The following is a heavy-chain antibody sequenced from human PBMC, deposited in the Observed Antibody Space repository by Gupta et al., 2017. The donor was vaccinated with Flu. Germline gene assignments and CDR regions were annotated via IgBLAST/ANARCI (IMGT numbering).Heavy chain of an antibody. D-gene: IGHD4-4*01. CDR3: AGSGNYNYYDY. J-gene: IGHJ4*02. Sequence: WFRQPPGKRLEWIGYIYHSGSTNYNPSLKCRIIMSVDRSKNQFSLRLSSVTAADTAVYYCAGSGNYNYYDYWGQGTLVTVSS. V-gene: IGHV4-59*01. CDR2: IYHSGST.